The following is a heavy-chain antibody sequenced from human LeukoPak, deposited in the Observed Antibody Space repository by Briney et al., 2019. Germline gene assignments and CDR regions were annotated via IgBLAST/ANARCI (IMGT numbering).Heavy chain of an antibody. Sequence: SETLSLTCAVYGGSFSDYYWGWIRRPPGKGLEWIGEINHSGSTNYNPSLKSRVTISVDTSKYQFSLRVSSVTAADTALYYCARTFYYDRSGYYYAYWGQGTPVTVSS. J-gene: IGHJ4*02. CDR3: ARTFYYDRSGYYYAY. D-gene: IGHD3-22*01. CDR2: INHSGST. V-gene: IGHV4-34*01. CDR1: GGSFSDYY.